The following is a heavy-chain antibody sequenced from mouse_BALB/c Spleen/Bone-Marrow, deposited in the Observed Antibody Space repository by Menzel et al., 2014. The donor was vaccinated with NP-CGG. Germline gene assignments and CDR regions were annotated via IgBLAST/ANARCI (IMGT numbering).Heavy chain of an antibody. Sequence: SGAELIKPGASVKISCEATGYTFSSYWIEWVKQRPGHGLEWIGEILPGSGSTNYNEKFKGKATFTADTSSNTAYMQLSSLTSEDSAVYYCAREDGLWYFDVWGAGTTVTVSS. D-gene: IGHD1-1*01. J-gene: IGHJ1*01. V-gene: IGHV1-9*01. CDR1: GYTFSSYW. CDR2: ILPGSGST. CDR3: AREDGLWYFDV.